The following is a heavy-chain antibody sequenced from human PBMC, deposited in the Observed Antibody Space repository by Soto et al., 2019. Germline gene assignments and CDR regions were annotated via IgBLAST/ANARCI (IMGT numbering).Heavy chain of an antibody. CDR1: GFTFSSYT. V-gene: IGHV3-21*01. CDR2: ISSGSSYI. Sequence: GGSLRLSCAASGFTFSSYTMNWVRQAPGKGLEWVSSISSGSSYIYYADSVKGRFTISRDNAKNSLFLQMNSLRAADTAVYYCARDILSGGAYPDYWGQGTKVTVSS. CDR3: ARDILSGGAYPDY. D-gene: IGHD3-10*01. J-gene: IGHJ4*02.